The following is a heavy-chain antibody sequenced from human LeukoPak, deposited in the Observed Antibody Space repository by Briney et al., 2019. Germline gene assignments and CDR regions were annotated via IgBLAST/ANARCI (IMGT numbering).Heavy chain of an antibody. CDR1: SDSIGIYY. CDR2: YSSTGDS. J-gene: IGHJ5*02. D-gene: IGHD1-7*01. Sequence: SETLSLTRTVSSDSIGIYYWTSIRQSPGKRLEWLGYYSSTGDSEYTPSLKSRVTMSVDMSKNQFSLKLTSVTAADTAVYFCARGYHWNYGWFDPWGQGTLVTVSS. CDR3: ARGYHWNYGWFDP. V-gene: IGHV4-59*01.